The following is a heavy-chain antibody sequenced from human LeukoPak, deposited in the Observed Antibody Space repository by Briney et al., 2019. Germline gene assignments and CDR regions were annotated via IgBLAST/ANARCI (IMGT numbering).Heavy chain of an antibody. D-gene: IGHD3-10*01. CDR3: ARGGKVMITEVRGALVSRDGFDI. Sequence: ASVKVSCKASGYTFTSYDINWVRQATGQGLEWMGWINPNSGGTKYAQKIQGRVTMTRDTSISTAYMELSRLRSDDTAVYYCARGGKVMITEVRGALVSRDGFDIWGQGTMVTVSS. J-gene: IGHJ3*02. CDR2: INPNSGGT. V-gene: IGHV1-2*02. CDR1: GYTFTSYD.